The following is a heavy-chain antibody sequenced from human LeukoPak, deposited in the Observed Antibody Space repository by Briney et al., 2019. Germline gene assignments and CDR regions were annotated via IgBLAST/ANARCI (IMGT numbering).Heavy chain of an antibody. CDR3: ARDKRYYYDSSGYLLGYYYGMDV. V-gene: IGHV3-11*01. CDR2: ISSSGSTI. D-gene: IGHD3-22*01. Sequence: PGGSLRLSCAASGFTFSDYYMSWIRQAPGKGLEWVSYISSSGSTIYYADSVKGRFTISGDNAKNSLYLQMNSLRAEDTAVYYCARDKRYYYDSSGYLLGYYYGMDVWGQGTTVTVSS. CDR1: GFTFSDYY. J-gene: IGHJ6*02.